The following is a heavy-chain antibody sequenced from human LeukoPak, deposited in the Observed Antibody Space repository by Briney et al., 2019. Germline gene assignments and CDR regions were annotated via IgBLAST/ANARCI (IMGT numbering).Heavy chain of an antibody. CDR1: GGSISSYY. CDR3: ATLVSTRYYFDY. J-gene: IGHJ4*02. CDR2: IYHSGIT. V-gene: IGHV4-59*04. Sequence: SETLSLTCTVSGGSISSYYWGWIRQPPGKGLEWIGNIYHSGITYYNHFNSSLKSRVTISIDTSKNQFSLRLTSVTAADTAVYFCATLVSTRYYFDYWGQGTLVTVSS. D-gene: IGHD5/OR15-5a*01.